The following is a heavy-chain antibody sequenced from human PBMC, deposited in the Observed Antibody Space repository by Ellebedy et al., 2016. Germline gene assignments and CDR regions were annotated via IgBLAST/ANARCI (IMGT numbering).Heavy chain of an antibody. D-gene: IGHD1-26*01. J-gene: IGHJ4*02. Sequence: SGPTLVKPTQTLTLTCTFSGFSLSTSGMCVSWIRQPPGKALEWLALIDWDDDKYYSTSLKTRLTISKDTSKNQVVLTMTNMDPVDTATYYCARIPTRGSYLGAFDYWGQGTLVTVSS. CDR1: GFSLSTSGMC. V-gene: IGHV2-70*01. CDR2: IDWDDDK. CDR3: ARIPTRGSYLGAFDY.